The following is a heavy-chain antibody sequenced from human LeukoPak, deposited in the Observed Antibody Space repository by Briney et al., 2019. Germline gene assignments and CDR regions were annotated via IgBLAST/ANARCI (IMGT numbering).Heavy chain of an antibody. CDR3: ARAPSSMVRGVKRNWFDP. CDR1: GYTFTSYD. CDR2: MNPNSGNT. D-gene: IGHD3-10*01. V-gene: IGHV1-8*01. Sequence: ASVKVSCKASGYTFTSYDINWVRQATGQGLEWMGWMNPNSGNTGYAQKFQSRVTMTRNTSISTAYMELSSLRSEDTAVYYCARAPSSMVRGVKRNWFDPWGQGTLVTVSS. J-gene: IGHJ5*02.